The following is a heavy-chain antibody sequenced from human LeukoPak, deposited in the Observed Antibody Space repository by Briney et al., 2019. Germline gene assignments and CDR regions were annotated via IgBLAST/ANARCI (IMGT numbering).Heavy chain of an antibody. CDR3: ASQRLGLADY. J-gene: IGHJ4*02. CDR2: IKQDGSEK. CDR1: GFTVSSNY. D-gene: IGHD3-16*01. V-gene: IGHV3-7*01. Sequence: PGGSLRLSCAASGFTVSSNYMSWVRQAPGKGLEWVANIKQDGSEKYYVDSVKGRFTISRDNAKNSLYLQMNSLRAEDTAVYYCASQRLGLADYWGQGTLVTVSS.